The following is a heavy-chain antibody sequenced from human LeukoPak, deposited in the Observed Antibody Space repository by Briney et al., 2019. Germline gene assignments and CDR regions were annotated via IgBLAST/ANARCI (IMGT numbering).Heavy chain of an antibody. D-gene: IGHD3-10*01. CDR1: GFTFSDYY. CDR3: AQARGSGSYPFGY. V-gene: IGHV3-11*06. J-gene: IGHJ4*02. CDR2: ISSSSSYT. Sequence: GSLRLSCAASGFTFSDYYMRWIRQAPGKGLEWVSYISSSSSYTNYADSVKGRFPISRDNAKNSLYLQMNSLRAEDTAVYYCAQARGSGSYPFGYWGQGTLVTVSS.